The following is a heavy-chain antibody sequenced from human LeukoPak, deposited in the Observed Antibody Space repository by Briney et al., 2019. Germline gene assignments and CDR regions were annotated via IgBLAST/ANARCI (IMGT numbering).Heavy chain of an antibody. CDR1: GFTFSDYY. CDR2: ISSSGSTI. J-gene: IGHJ6*03. D-gene: IGHD2-2*01. V-gene: IGHV3-11*01. Sequence: PGGSLRLSCAASGFTFSDYYMSWIRQAPGKGLEWVSYISSSGSTIYYADSVKGRFTISRDNAKNSLYLQMNSLRAEDTAVYYCARDGTPSQYQLLVSYYYYMDVWGKGTTVTVSS. CDR3: ARDGTPSQYQLLVSYYYYMDV.